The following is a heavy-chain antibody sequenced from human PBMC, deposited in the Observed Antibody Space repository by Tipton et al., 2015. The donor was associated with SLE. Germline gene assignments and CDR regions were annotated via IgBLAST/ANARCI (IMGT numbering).Heavy chain of an antibody. D-gene: IGHD3-10*01. Sequence: TLSLTCTVSGGSIISYYWTWIRQPPGKGLEWIGYISDGGGTNHNPSLKSRVTISVDPAKNQFSLKVTSVSTADTAIYYCARRCKGVCPDFWGQGTLVTVPS. CDR3: ARRCKGVCPDF. J-gene: IGHJ4*02. V-gene: IGHV4-59*08. CDR2: ISDGGGT. CDR1: GGSIISYY.